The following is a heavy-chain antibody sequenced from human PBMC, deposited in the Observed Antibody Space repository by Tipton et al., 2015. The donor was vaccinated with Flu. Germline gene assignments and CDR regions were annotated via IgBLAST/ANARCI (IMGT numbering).Heavy chain of an antibody. D-gene: IGHD3-10*01. J-gene: IGHJ4*02. CDR3: ARSSVTYGSRLLDY. CDR1: GGSGGSISSYF. Sequence: TLSLTCTVSGGSGGSISSYFWNWIRQPPGEGLEWIGYIYYSGSTNYSHSLKSRVTISVDTSTNRFSLKLTSVTAADTAVYYCARSSVTYGSRLLDYWGQGTLVTVSS. CDR2: IYYSGST. V-gene: IGHV4-59*01.